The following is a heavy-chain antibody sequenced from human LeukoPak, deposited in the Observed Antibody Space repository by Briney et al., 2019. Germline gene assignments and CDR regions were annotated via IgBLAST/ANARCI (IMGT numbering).Heavy chain of an antibody. CDR2: VYQSGNT. CDR1: GGSMTVGAYF. J-gene: IGHJ5*02. CDR3: VRDMRHIVVVNGGGWFDP. V-gene: IGHV4-30-4*01. Sequence: SETLSLTCSVSGGSMTVGAYFWSWIRQLPGKGLEWIGYVYQSGNTYYNPSLKSRLNISIDTSRNQFSLQLTSVTAADTGVYYCVRDMRHIVVVNGGGWFDPWGHGTLVTVSS. D-gene: IGHD2-21*01.